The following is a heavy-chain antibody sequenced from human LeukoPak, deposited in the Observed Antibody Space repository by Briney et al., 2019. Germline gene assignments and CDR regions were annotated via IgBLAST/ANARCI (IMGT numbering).Heavy chain of an antibody. CDR3: ARDSMTFFDL. Sequence: SETLSLACTVSGGSISSYYWSWIRQPPGKGLEWIGYIYYSGSTNYNPSLKSRVTISVDTSKNQFSLKLSSVTAADTAVYYCARDSMTFFDLWGRGTLVTVSS. J-gene: IGHJ2*01. CDR1: GGSISSYY. V-gene: IGHV4-59*01. CDR2: IYYSGST. D-gene: IGHD2-21*02.